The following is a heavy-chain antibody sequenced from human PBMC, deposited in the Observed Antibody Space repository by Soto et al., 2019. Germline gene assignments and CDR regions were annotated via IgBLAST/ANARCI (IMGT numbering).Heavy chain of an antibody. J-gene: IGHJ4*02. CDR1: GGSISSSSYY. V-gene: IGHV4-39*01. CDR3: ASSELMGYCSGGSCYSSSTYFDY. D-gene: IGHD2-15*01. Sequence: SETLSLTCTVSGGSISSSSYYWGWIRQPPGKGLEWIGSIYYSGSTYYNPSLKSRVTISVDTPKNQFSLKLSSVTAADTAVYYCASSELMGYCSGGSCYSSSTYFDYWGQGTLVTVSS. CDR2: IYYSGST.